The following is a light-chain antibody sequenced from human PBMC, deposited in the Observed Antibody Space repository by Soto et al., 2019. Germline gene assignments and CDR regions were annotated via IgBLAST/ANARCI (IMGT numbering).Light chain of an antibody. CDR3: ASWDDNLSGLV. CDR2: KSN. V-gene: IGLV1-47*01. Sequence: QLVLTQPPSASGTPGQRVTISCSGSSSNIGTNYVCWYQQLPGTAPKLLVYKSNQRPSGVPDRFSGSKSGTSASLAISGLRSWDEADYYCASWDDNLSGLVFGGGTQLTVL. CDR1: SSNIGTNY. J-gene: IGLJ2*01.